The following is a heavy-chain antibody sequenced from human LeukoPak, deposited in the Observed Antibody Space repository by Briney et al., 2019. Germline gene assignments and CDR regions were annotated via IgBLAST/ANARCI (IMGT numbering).Heavy chain of an antibody. CDR1: GGTFSSYA. CDR2: IIPILGIA. Sequence: SVKVSCKASGGTFSSYAISWVRQAPGQGLEWMGRIIPILGIANYAQKFQGRVTITADKSTSTAYMELSSLRSEDTAVYYCARQDSPEDYFDYWGQGTLVTVSS. V-gene: IGHV1-69*04. J-gene: IGHJ4*02. CDR3: ARQDSPEDYFDY.